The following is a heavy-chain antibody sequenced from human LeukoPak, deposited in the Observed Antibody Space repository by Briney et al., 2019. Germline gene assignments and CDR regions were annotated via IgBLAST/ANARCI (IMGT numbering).Heavy chain of an antibody. D-gene: IGHD3-16*01. CDR3: ARRINTAWGIDY. CDR1: GLTVSSSY. V-gene: IGHV3-53*01. CDR2: TYSSGNT. Sequence: GGFLRLSCAASGLTVSSSYMNWVRQAPGKGLEWVSVTYSSGNTYYADSVKGRFTVSRDNSKNTLYLQMNSLRPDDTAVYYCARRINTAWGIDYWGQGTLVTVAS. J-gene: IGHJ4*02.